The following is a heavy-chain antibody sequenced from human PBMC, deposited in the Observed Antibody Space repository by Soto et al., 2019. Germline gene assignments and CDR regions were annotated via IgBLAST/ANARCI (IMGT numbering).Heavy chain of an antibody. V-gene: IGHV4-39*01. D-gene: IGHD4-17*01. J-gene: IGHJ4*02. CDR1: GGSISSSSYY. Sequence: LSLTCTVSGGSISSSSYYWGWIRQPPGKGLEWIGSIYYSGSTYYNPSLKSRVTISVDTSKNQFSLKLSSVTAADTAVYYCASQHDYGDYRDYFDYWGQGTLVTVSS. CDR2: IYYSGST. CDR3: ASQHDYGDYRDYFDY.